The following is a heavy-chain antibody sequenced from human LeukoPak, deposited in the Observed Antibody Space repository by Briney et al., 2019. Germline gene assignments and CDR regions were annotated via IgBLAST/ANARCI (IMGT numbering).Heavy chain of an antibody. CDR1: GVSIITSNSY. CDR3: ARVTVPAAIPSRLGAFDI. J-gene: IGHJ3*02. V-gene: IGHV4-39*01. CDR2: IYYTGNT. Sequence: PSETLSLTCTVSGVSIITSNSYWGWIRQPPGKGLEWIGSIYYTGNTYYNASLKSQVSISIDTSKNQFSLKLSSVTAADTAVYYCARVTVPAAIPSRLGAFDIWGQGTMVTVSS. D-gene: IGHD2-2*01.